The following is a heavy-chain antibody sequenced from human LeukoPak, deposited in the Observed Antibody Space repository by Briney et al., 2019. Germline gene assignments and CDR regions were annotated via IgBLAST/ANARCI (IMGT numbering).Heavy chain of an antibody. CDR2: FVVATGNT. CDR3: AADFGTTGRFDY. J-gene: IGHJ4*02. CDR1: GFTFSSSA. V-gene: IGHV1-58*01. D-gene: IGHD1-1*01. Sequence: VASVKVSCKASGFTFSSSAVQWVRQARGQRLEWIGWFVVATGNTKYAQRFQERVTITRDMSTSTAYMELSSLRSEDTAVYYCAADFGTTGRFDYWGQGTLVTVSS.